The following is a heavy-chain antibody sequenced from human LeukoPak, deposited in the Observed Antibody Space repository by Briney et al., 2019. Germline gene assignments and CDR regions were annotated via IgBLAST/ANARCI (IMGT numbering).Heavy chain of an antibody. D-gene: IGHD2-15*01. CDR3: ARVQYETPGYYYYYYMDV. CDR1: GYSVSSNSAA. J-gene: IGHJ6*03. Sequence: SQTLSLTCAISGYSVSSNSAAWNWIRQSPSRGLEWLGGTYYRSKWYNDYAVSVKSRITINPDTSKNQFSLQLNSVTPEDTAVYYCARVQYETPGYYYYYYMDVWGKGTTVTVSS. V-gene: IGHV6-1*01. CDR2: TYYRSKWYN.